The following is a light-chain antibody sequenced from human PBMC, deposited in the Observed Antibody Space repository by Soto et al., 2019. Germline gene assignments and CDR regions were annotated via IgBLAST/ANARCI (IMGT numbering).Light chain of an antibody. CDR3: SSYVVTGAQVI. CDR2: GVN. Sequence: QSALTQPASVSGSPGQSISISCTGTDSDIGGYDYVSWYQQHPGKAPQLIISGVNNRPSGVSSRFSGSKSGSTASLTISGIQPEDEAYDYCSSYVVTGAQVIFGGGTKLTVL. J-gene: IGLJ2*01. V-gene: IGLV2-14*03. CDR1: DSDIGGYDY.